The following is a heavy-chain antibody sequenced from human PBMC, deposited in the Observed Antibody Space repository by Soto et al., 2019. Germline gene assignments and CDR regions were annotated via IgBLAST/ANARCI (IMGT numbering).Heavy chain of an antibody. CDR2: IYYSGST. CDR1: GGSISSGDYY. J-gene: IGHJ4*02. Sequence: KSSETLSLTCTVSGGSISSGDYYWSWIRQPPGKGLEWIGYIYYSGSTYYNPSLKSRVTISVDTSRNQFSLKLSSVTAADTAVYYCARGARYYDFWSGPLIDYWGQGTLVTVSS. D-gene: IGHD3-3*01. CDR3: ARGARYYDFWSGPLIDY. V-gene: IGHV4-30-4*01.